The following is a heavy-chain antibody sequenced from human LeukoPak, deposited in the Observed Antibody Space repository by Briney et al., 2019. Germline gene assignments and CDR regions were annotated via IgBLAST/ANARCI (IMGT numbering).Heavy chain of an antibody. Sequence: GGSLRLSCAASGFTFNTYSMNWVRQAPGKGLEWVSSISSSGTYTYYADSVKGRFTISRDNAKNSLYLQMNSLRAEDTAVYYCARESTMVRGSMSRADYYYYMDVWGKGTTVTISS. CDR1: GFTFNTYS. V-gene: IGHV3-21*01. J-gene: IGHJ6*03. D-gene: IGHD3-10*01. CDR3: ARESTMVRGSMSRADYYYYMDV. CDR2: ISSSGTYT.